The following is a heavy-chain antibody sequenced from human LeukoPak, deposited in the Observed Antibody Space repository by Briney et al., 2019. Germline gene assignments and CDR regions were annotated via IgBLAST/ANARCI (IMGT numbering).Heavy chain of an antibody. D-gene: IGHD3-22*01. CDR3: ARSSSGGYHFYYYMDV. CDR2: TRNKANSYTT. Sequence: GGSLRLSCAASGFTFSDHYMDWVRQAPGKGLEWVGRTRNKANSYTTEYAASVKGRFTISRDDSKNSLYLQMNSLKTEDTAVYYCARSSSGGYHFYYYMDVWGKGTTVTVSS. CDR1: GFTFSDHY. J-gene: IGHJ6*03. V-gene: IGHV3-72*01.